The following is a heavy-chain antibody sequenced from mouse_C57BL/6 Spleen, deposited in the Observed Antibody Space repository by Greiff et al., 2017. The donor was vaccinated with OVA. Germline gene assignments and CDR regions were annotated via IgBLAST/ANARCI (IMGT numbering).Heavy chain of an antibody. Sequence: QVQLQQSGPELVKPGASVKISCKASGYAFSSSWMNWVKQRPGKGLEWIGRIYPGDGDTNYNGKFKGKATLTADKSSSTAYMQLSSLTSEDSAVYFCARGDGSEDGFDYWGQGTTLTVSS. V-gene: IGHV1-82*01. D-gene: IGHD1-1*01. CDR2: IYPGDGDT. CDR3: ARGDGSEDGFDY. J-gene: IGHJ2*01. CDR1: GYAFSSSW.